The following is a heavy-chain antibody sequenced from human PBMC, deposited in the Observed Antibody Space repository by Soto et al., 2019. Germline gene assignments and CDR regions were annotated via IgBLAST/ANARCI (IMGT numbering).Heavy chain of an antibody. V-gene: IGHV3-7*05. J-gene: IGHJ4*02. Sequence: GGSLRLSCAASGFSFSSYWMSWVRQAPGKGLEWVANIKQDGSEKYYVDSVKGRFTMSRDNAKNSLYLQMNTLRAEDTAVYYCARDGRGAIVGVPAANFDYWGQGTLVTVSS. CDR3: ARDGRGAIVGVPAANFDY. CDR1: GFSFSSYW. CDR2: IKQDGSEK. D-gene: IGHD2-2*01.